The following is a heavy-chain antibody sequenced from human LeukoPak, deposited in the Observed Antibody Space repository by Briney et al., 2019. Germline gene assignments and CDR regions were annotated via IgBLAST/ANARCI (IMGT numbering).Heavy chain of an antibody. CDR1: GFSIRAYY. CDR3: VRAVHHNFYSDSSGYYGDAFDV. D-gene: IGHD3-22*01. J-gene: IGHJ3*01. CDR2: IYSGGTI. Sequence: GGSLRLSCEASGFSIRAYYMSWVRQVPGKGLEWGSVIYSGGTIRYADSVKGRFTFSRDNFKDTLNLQMNSLRADDTAVYYCVRAVHHNFYSDSSGYYGDAFDVWGQGTVVTVSS. V-gene: IGHV3-53*01.